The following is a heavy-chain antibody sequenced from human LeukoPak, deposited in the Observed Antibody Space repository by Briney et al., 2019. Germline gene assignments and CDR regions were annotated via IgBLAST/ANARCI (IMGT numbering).Heavy chain of an antibody. CDR3: ARVPSGYTLGYGYYYYYMDV. V-gene: IGHV3-48*04. J-gene: IGHJ6*03. Sequence: GGSLRLSCAVSGFTFSNYGMTWVRQAPGKGLEWVSYISTNSSTIYYADSVKGRFTISRDNAKDSLYLQMNSLRAEDTAVYYCARVPSGYTLGYGYYYYYMDVWGKGTTVTVSS. CDR1: GFTFSNYG. CDR2: ISTNSSTI. D-gene: IGHD5-18*01.